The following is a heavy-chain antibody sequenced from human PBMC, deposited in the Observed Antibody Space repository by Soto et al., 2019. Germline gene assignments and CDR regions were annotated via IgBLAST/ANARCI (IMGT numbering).Heavy chain of an antibody. V-gene: IGHV1-8*01. CDR1: GYTFTNYD. D-gene: IGHD3-10*01. Sequence: QVQLVQSGAEVKKPGASVKVSCKASGYTFTNYDINWVRQATGQGLEWMGWMNPNSGNTGYAQKFQGRVTMTRNTSMNTAYMELSSLRYEDTAVYYCGFGSGSIRWNYWGQGTPVTVSS. CDR3: GFGSGSIRWNY. J-gene: IGHJ4*02. CDR2: MNPNSGNT.